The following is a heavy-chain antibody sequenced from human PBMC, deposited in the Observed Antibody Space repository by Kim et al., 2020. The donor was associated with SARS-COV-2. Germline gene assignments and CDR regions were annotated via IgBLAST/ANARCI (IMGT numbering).Heavy chain of an antibody. CDR2: ISYDGSNK. D-gene: IGHD6-13*01. Sequence: GGSLRLSCAASGFTFSSYGMLWVRQAPGKGLEWVAVISYDGSNKYYADSVKGRFTISRDNSKNTLYLQMNSLRAEDTAVYYCAKDQIAAAAYWGQGTLVTVSS. J-gene: IGHJ4*02. CDR1: GFTFSSYG. CDR3: AKDQIAAAAY. V-gene: IGHV3-30*18.